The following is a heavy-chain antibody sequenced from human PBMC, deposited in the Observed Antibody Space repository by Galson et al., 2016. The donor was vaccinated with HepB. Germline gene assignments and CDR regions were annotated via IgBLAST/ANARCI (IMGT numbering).Heavy chain of an antibody. Sequence: SLRLSCAASGFTFSGSAMHWVRQASGKGLEWVGRIRSKANNYATAYAASLKGRFTISRDDSKNTAYLQMHSLKTEDTAVYYCTCYGDYRDYWGQGALVSVSS. D-gene: IGHD4-17*01. CDR2: IRSKANNYAT. CDR3: TCYGDYRDY. J-gene: IGHJ4*02. V-gene: IGHV3-73*01. CDR1: GFTFSGSA.